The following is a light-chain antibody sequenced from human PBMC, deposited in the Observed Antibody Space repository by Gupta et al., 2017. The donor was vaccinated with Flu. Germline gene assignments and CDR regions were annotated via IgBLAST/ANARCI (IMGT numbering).Light chain of an antibody. J-gene: IGKJ5*01. CDR3: QQSDSTPVT. CDR1: QSISSY. Sequence: DIQMTQSPSSLSASVGDRVTITCRASQSISSYLNWYQQKPGKAPKLLIYAASRWQSGVPSRFSGSGSGTDFTLTISRLQPEDFATYYCQQSDSTPVTFGQGTRLEIK. CDR2: AAS. V-gene: IGKV1-39*01.